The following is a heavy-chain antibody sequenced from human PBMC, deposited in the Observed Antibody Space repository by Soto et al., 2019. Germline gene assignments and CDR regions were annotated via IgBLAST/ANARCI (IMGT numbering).Heavy chain of an antibody. J-gene: IGHJ4*02. D-gene: IGHD6-13*01. V-gene: IGHV4-30-4*01. CDR1: GGSISSGDYY. CDR2: IYYSGST. CDR3: ARADSAAGLCSLDY. Sequence: QVQLQESGPGLVKPSQTLSLTCTVSGGSISSGDYYWSWIRQPPGKGLEWIGYIYYSGSTYYNPSLKSRVTRSVDTSKNQCSLKLSSVTAADTAVYYCARADSAAGLCSLDYWGQGTLVTVSS.